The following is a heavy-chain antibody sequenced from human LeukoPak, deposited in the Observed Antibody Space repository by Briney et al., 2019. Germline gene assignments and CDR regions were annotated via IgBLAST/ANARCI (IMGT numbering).Heavy chain of an antibody. J-gene: IGHJ3*02. Sequence: GASVKVSCKASGYTFTGYYMHWVRQAPGQGLEWMGRVIPILGIANYAQKFQGRVTITADKSTSTAYMELSSLRSEDTAVYYCATDSGYDSHAFDIWGQGTMVTVSS. V-gene: IGHV1-69*02. CDR2: VIPILGIA. CDR1: GYTFTGYY. CDR3: ATDSGYDSHAFDI. D-gene: IGHD5-12*01.